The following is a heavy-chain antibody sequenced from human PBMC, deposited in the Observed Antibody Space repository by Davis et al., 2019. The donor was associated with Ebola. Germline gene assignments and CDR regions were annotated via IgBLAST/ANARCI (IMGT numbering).Heavy chain of an antibody. V-gene: IGHV4-4*02. Sequence: PSETLSLTCAVSGGSISSSNWWGWVRQPPGKGLEWIGEINHSGSTNYNPSLKSRVTISVDTSKNQFSLKLSSVTAADTAVYYCARIPIYGSGRQRYYYYYGMDVWGQGTTVTVSS. CDR1: GGSISSSNW. J-gene: IGHJ6*02. D-gene: IGHD3-10*01. CDR3: ARIPIYGSGRQRYYYYYGMDV. CDR2: INHSGST.